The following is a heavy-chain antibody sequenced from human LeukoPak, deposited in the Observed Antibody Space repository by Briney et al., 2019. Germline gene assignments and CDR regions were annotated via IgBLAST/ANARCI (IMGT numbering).Heavy chain of an antibody. CDR2: ISGSGSST. CDR1: GFTFSSYW. Sequence: GGSLRLSCAASGFTFSSYWMSWVRQAPGKGLEWVSPISGSGSSTYYADSVKGRFTISRDNSKNTLYLQMNSLRAEDTAVYYCAKASSSAGAWYFDLWGRGTLVTVSS. D-gene: IGHD6-6*01. CDR3: AKASSSAGAWYFDL. V-gene: IGHV3-23*01. J-gene: IGHJ2*01.